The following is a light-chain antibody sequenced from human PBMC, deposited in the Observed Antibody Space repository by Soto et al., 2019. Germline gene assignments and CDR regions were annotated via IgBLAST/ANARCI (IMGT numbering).Light chain of an antibody. Sequence: QSALTQPASLSLSPGQSITISCTGVSNDAGGYYLVSWYQQHPGQAPKLIIYEDTKRPSGVSSRFSGSTSANTPSLTISGLQAADEADYYCCSYAGHSTYVFAGGTKVTVL. J-gene: IGLJ1*01. CDR2: EDT. V-gene: IGLV2-23*01. CDR3: CSYAGHSTYV. CDR1: SNDAGGYYL.